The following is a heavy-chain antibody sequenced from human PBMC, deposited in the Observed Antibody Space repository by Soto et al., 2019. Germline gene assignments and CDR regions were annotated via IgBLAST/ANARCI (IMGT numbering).Heavy chain of an antibody. D-gene: IGHD2-15*01. CDR1: GFTFSSYW. J-gene: IGHJ1*01. CDR3: ERLGDIVVVVAATNPAYFQH. V-gene: IGHV3-7*01. Sequence: GSLRLSCAASGFTFSSYWMSWVRQAPGKGLEWVANIKQDGSEKYYVDSVKGRFTISRDNAKNSLYLQMNSLRAEDTAVYYCERLGDIVVVVAATNPAYFQHWGQGTLVTVSS. CDR2: IKQDGSEK.